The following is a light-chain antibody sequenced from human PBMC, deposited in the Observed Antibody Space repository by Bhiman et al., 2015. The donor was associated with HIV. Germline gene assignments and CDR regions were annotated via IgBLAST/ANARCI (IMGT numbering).Light chain of an antibody. CDR3: CSYAGSSTYVV. V-gene: IGLV2-23*02. CDR1: SSDVGAYNL. CDR2: EVT. Sequence: QSALTQPASVSGSPGQSITISCTGTSSDVGAYNLVSWYQHHPDKAPKLMIFEVTFRPLGVSNRFSGSKSGNTASLTISGLQAEDEGDYHCCSYAGSSTYVVFGGGTKLTVL. J-gene: IGLJ2*01.